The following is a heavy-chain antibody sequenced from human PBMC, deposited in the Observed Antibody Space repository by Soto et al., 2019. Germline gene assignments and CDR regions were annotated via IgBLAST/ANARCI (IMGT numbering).Heavy chain of an antibody. J-gene: IGHJ6*02. Sequence: GESLKISCKGSGHSFTSYWIGWVHQMPGKGLEWMGIIYPGDSDTRYSPSFQGQVTISADKSISTAYLQWSSLKASDTAMYYCARRGYSYGFFRYYGMDVWGQGTTVTVSS. CDR1: GHSFTSYW. V-gene: IGHV5-51*07. D-gene: IGHD5-18*01. CDR2: IYPGDSDT. CDR3: ARRGYSYGFFRYYGMDV.